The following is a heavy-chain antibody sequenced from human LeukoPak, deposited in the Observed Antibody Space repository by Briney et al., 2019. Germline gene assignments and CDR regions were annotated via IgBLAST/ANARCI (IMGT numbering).Heavy chain of an antibody. CDR3: AKDRIAVRPGWFDP. V-gene: IGHV3-23*01. D-gene: IGHD6-6*01. CDR1: GFTFSNYA. J-gene: IGHJ5*02. CDR2: ISGDGT. Sequence: PGGSLRLSCAASGFTFSNYAMSWVRQAPGKGLEWVSAISGDGTYYADSVKGRFTISRDNSKNTLFLQMNSLRAEDTAVYYCAKDRIAVRPGWFDPWGQGNLVTVSS.